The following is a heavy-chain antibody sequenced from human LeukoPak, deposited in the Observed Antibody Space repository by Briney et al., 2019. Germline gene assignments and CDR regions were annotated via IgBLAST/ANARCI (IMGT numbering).Heavy chain of an antibody. V-gene: IGHV4-61*01. D-gene: IGHD3-9*01. CDR3: ARDGGDILTGYAFDI. Sequence: PSETLSLTCTVSGASVSSASYWTWIRQPPGKGVEWIAHIYNGVNTNYNPSLKSRVTISVDTSKNQFSLRLNSVTAADTAVYYCARDGGDILTGYAFDIWGQGTMVTVSS. CDR2: IYNGVNT. J-gene: IGHJ3*02. CDR1: GASVSSASY.